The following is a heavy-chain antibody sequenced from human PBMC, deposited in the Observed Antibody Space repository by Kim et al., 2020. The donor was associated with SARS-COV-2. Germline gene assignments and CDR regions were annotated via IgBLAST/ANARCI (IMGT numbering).Heavy chain of an antibody. CDR1: GGSISSYY. Sequence: SETLSLTCTVSGGSISSYYWSWIRQPPGKGLEWIGYIYYSGSTNYNPSLKSRVTISVDTSKNQFSLKLSSVTAADTAVYYCARNPLLWFGELFVFDPWG. CDR3: ARNPLLWFGELFVFDP. D-gene: IGHD3-10*01. V-gene: IGHV4-59*01. J-gene: IGHJ5*02. CDR2: IYYSGST.